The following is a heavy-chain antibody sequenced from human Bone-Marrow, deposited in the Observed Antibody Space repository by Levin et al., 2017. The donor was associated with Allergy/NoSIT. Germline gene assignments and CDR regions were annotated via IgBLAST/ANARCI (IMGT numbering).Heavy chain of an antibody. D-gene: IGHD6-19*01. CDR2: INPSGGST. Sequence: PGESLKISCKASGYTFTSYYMHWVRQAPGQGLEWMGIINPSGGSTSYAQKFQGRVTMTRDTSTSTVYMELSSLRSEDTAVYYCARGVSGIAVAVVRGRGSYFDYWGQGTLVTVSS. V-gene: IGHV1-46*01. J-gene: IGHJ4*02. CDR1: GYTFTSYY. CDR3: ARGVSGIAVAVVRGRGSYFDY.